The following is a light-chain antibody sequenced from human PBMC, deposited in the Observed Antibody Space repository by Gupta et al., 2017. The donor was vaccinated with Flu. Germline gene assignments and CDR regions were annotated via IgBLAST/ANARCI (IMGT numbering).Light chain of an antibody. V-gene: IGLV1-44*01. J-gene: IGLJ3*02. CDR2: SSD. CDR1: RSNIGVNS. Sequence: QSVLPQPPSASGTPVETVTISCSGSRSNIGVNSVNWYQQLPGTSPKRLIFSSDQRPSGAAEQFSCYKAGTYASRETSGLQSEDEADDYWAEWDDSMNVWVFGTGTKLTVL. CDR3: AEWDDSMNVWV.